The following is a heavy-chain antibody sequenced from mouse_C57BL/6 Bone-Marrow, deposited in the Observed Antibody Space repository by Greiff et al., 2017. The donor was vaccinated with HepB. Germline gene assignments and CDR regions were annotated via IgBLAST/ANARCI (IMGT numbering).Heavy chain of an antibody. Sequence: QVHVKQSGAELVRPGTSVKMSCKASGYTFTNYWIGWAKQRPGHGLEWIGDIYPGGGYTNYNEKFKGKATLTADKSSSTAYMQFSSLTSEDSAIYYCARGGAWFAYWGQGTLVTVSA. V-gene: IGHV1-63*01. CDR3: ARGGAWFAY. J-gene: IGHJ3*01. CDR1: GYTFTNYW. CDR2: IYPGGGYT.